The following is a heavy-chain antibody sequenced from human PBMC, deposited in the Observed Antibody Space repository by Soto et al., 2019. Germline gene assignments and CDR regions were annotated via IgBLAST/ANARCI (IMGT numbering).Heavy chain of an antibody. CDR3: ARFKQQLPGRDWYFDL. Sequence: QVQLVQSGAEVKKPGSSVKVSCKASGVTFSSYAISWVRQAPGQGLEWMGGISPIFGTANYAQKFQGRVTITADESTSTAYMELSSLRSEDTAVYYCARFKQQLPGRDWYFDLWGRGTLVTVSS. CDR1: GVTFSSYA. D-gene: IGHD6-13*01. J-gene: IGHJ2*01. V-gene: IGHV1-69*01. CDR2: ISPIFGTA.